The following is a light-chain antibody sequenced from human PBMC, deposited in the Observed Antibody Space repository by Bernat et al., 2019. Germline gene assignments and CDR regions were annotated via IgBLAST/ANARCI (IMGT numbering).Light chain of an antibody. CDR2: DVN. CDR3: TSYTSSTTYV. V-gene: IGLV2-14*03. Sequence: QSALTQPASVSGSPGQSITISCTGTSSDVGAYNYVSWYQQHPGKAPKLMIYDVNYRPSWVSNRFSGSKSGNTASLTITGLQAEDEADYYCTSYTSSTTYVFGTGTKVTVL. J-gene: IGLJ1*01. CDR1: SSDVGAYNY.